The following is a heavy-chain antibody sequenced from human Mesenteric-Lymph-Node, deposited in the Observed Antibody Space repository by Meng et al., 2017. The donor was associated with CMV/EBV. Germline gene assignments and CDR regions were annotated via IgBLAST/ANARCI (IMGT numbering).Heavy chain of an antibody. CDR3: ARAGDYDILTGPEY. CDR1: GYTFNTYC. V-gene: IGHV1-46*02. Sequence: ESGYTFNTYCMHWVRQAPGQGLEWMGIINPSGGGTTYAQKFQGRLTMTRDTSTSTVYMELGSLRSDDTAVYYCARAGDYDILTGPEYWGQGVLVTVSS. D-gene: IGHD3-9*01. J-gene: IGHJ4*02. CDR2: INPSGGGT.